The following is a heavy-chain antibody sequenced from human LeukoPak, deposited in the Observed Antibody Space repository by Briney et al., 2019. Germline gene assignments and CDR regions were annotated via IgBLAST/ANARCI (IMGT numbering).Heavy chain of an antibody. V-gene: IGHV1-46*01. CDR3: AIDPDLPYYYDSSGYQPFSDY. Sequence: EASVKVSCKASGYTFTSYYMHWVRQAPGQGLEWMGIINPSAGSTSYAQKFQGRVTMTRDTSTSTVYMELSSLRSEDTAVYYCAIDPDLPYYYDSSGYQPFSDYWGQGTLVTVSS. J-gene: IGHJ4*02. CDR2: INPSAGST. D-gene: IGHD3-22*01. CDR1: GYTFTSYY.